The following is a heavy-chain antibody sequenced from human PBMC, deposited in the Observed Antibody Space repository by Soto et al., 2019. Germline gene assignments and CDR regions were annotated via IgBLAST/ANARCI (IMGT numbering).Heavy chain of an antibody. Sequence: GASVKVSCKPSGYSFSNFYVHWVRQAPGQGLEWMGIIDPSSGTTSYTQKFQERVTMTRDTSMSTVYMEPSRLRSEDTAVYYCARGAVVVPNGLIAGMNVWGLGTTVTVSS. CDR3: ARGAVVVPNGLIAGMNV. J-gene: IGHJ6*02. D-gene: IGHD2-15*01. CDR2: IDPSSGTT. V-gene: IGHV1-46*01. CDR1: GYSFSNFY.